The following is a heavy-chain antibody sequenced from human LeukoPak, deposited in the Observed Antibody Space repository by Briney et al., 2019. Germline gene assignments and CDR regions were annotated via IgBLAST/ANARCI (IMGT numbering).Heavy chain of an antibody. CDR1: GYTFTSYG. V-gene: IGHV1-18*01. D-gene: IGHD2-15*01. CDR2: ISAYNGNT. CDR3: ARDRCRSGGSCCQLGY. J-gene: IGHJ4*02. Sequence: GASVKVSCKASGYTFTSYGISWVRQAPGQGLEWMGWISAYNGNTNYALKLQGRVTMTTDTSTSTAYMELRSLRSDDTAVYYCARDRCRSGGSCCQLGYWGQGTLVTVSS.